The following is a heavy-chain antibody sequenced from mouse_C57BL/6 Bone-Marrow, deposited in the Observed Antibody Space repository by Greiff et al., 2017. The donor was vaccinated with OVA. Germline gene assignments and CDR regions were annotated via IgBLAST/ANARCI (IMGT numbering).Heavy chain of an antibody. D-gene: IGHD1-1*01. J-gene: IGHJ2*01. CDR2: INPSSGYT. V-gene: IGHV1-7*01. CDR3: ASYYSSNSYYFDY. Sequence: QVQLQQSGAELAKPGASVKLSCKASGYTFTSYWMHWVKQRPGQGLEWIGYINPSSGYTKYNQKFKDKATLTADKSSSTAYMQLSSLTYEDSAVYCCASYYSSNSYYFDYWGQGTTLTVSS. CDR1: GYTFTSYW.